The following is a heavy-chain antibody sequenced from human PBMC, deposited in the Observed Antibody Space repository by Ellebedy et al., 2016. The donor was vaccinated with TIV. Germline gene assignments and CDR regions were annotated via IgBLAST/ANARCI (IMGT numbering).Heavy chain of an antibody. V-gene: IGHV4-59*01. CDR1: GGSISSYY. J-gene: IGHJ6*02. CDR3: ARDYTIFGVVSHYYYGMDV. Sequence: GSLRLXCTVSGGSISSYYMSWIRQPPGKGLEWIGYIYYSGRTNYNPSLKSRVTISVDTSKNQFSLKLSPVTAADTAVYYCARDYTIFGVVSHYYYGMDVWGQGTTVTVSS. CDR2: IYYSGRT. D-gene: IGHD3-3*01.